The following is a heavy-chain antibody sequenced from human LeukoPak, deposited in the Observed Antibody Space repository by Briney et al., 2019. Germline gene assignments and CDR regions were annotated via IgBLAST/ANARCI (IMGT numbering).Heavy chain of an antibody. D-gene: IGHD2-2*01. CDR3: ARGDCSSSSCFKLF. V-gene: IGHV3-30*03. Sequence: GGSLRLSCAASGFTFSDYGMHWVRQAPGKGLEWVAIISYDGSTDYYADSVKGRFTISRDNAKNKVDLQMNSLRVEDTAVYYCARGDCSSSSCFKLFWGQGTLVTVSS. CDR1: GFTFSDYG. J-gene: IGHJ4*02. CDR2: ISYDGSTD.